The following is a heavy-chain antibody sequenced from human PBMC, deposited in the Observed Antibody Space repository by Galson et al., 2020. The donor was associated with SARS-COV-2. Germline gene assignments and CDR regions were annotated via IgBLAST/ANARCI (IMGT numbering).Heavy chain of an antibody. CDR1: GYTFIGHY. CDR3: ARAGQSPGYYYYHKLDV. CDR2: FNPNSGGT. J-gene: IGHJ6*02. V-gene: IGHV1-2*02. Sequence: ASVKVPCIPSGYTFIGHYMQWVRQAPGQGLEWMGWFNPNSGGTKYAQKSQGRVTMTRDTSISTAHMELSRLRYDDTAIYYCARAGQSPGYYYYHKLDVWDHGTTYTVPS. D-gene: IGHD3-10*01.